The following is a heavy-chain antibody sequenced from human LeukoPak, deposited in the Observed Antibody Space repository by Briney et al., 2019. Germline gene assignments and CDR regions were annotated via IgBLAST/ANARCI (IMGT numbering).Heavy chain of an antibody. D-gene: IGHD1-26*01. J-gene: IGHJ2*01. CDR1: GFTFSRNG. CDR3: ARDLLYSGSYSWYFDL. Sequence: GGSLRLSCAASGFTFSRNGMHWVRQAPGKGLEWVALIYYDGSNKYYVDSVKGRFTISRDNSKNMLYLQMNSLRAEDTAVYYCARDLLYSGSYSWYFDLWGRGTLVTVSS. CDR2: IYYDGSNK. V-gene: IGHV3-33*01.